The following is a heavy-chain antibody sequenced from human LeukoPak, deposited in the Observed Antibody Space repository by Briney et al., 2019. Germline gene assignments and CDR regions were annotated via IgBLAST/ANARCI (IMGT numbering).Heavy chain of an antibody. CDR1: GFTFSSYW. V-gene: IGHV3-7*01. CDR2: IKEDGSKT. Sequence: GGSLRLSCAASGFTFSSYWMQWVRQAPGKGLEWVANIKEDGSKTNYVDSVKGRFTISRDNVKNSLYPQMNSLGAEDTAVYYCARRYFDLWGRGTLVTVSS. J-gene: IGHJ2*01. CDR3: ARRYFDL.